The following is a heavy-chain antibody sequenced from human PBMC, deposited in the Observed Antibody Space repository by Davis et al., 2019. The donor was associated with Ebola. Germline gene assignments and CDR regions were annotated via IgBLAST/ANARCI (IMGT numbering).Heavy chain of an antibody. J-gene: IGHJ6*03. D-gene: IGHD2-21*01. CDR2: INPNSGGT. Sequence: ASVKVSCKASGGTFSSYAISWVRQAPGQGLEWMGWINPNSGGTNYAQKFQGRVTMTRDTSISTAYMELSRLRSDDTAVYYCARDSFILSYYMDVWGKGTTVTVSS. V-gene: IGHV1-2*02. CDR3: ARDSFILSYYMDV. CDR1: GGTFSSYA.